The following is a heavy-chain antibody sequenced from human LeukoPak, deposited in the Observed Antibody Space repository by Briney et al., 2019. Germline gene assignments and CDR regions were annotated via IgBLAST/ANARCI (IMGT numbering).Heavy chain of an antibody. CDR2: IYGGDST. CDR1: GFTVSSNH. V-gene: IGHV3-66*01. D-gene: IGHD2-2*01. CDR3: ARDSPYCSSASCSFDY. Sequence: GGSLRLSCAASGFTVSSNHMSWVRQAPGKGLEWVSVIYGGDSTYYADSVKGRFTIYRDNSKNTLYLQMNSLRAEDTAVYYCARDSPYCSSASCSFDYWGQGTLVTVSS. J-gene: IGHJ4*02.